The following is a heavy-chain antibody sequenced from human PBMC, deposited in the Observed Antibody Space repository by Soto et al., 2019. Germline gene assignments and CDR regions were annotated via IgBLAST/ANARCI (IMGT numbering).Heavy chain of an antibody. CDR2: IYYSGST. CDR1: VGSISIGAYY. Sequence: SETRSVTCTLSVGSISIGAYYWSWIRQHPGKGLEWIGYIYYSGSTYYNPSLKSRVTISVDTSKNQFSLKLSSVTAADTAVYYCAREPRQLSYGMDVWGQGTTVTVSS. J-gene: IGHJ6*01. V-gene: IGHV4-31*03. D-gene: IGHD5-18*01. CDR3: AREPRQLSYGMDV.